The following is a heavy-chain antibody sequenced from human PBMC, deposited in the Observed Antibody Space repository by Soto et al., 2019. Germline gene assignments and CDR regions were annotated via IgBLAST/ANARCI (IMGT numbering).Heavy chain of an antibody. CDR3: ARAQLNRGYCSGGSCYSPNDAFDI. Sequence: QLQLQESGSGLVKPSQTLSLTCAVSGGSISSGGYSWSWIRQPPGKGLEWIGYIYHSGSTYYNPSLKSRVTISVDRSKNQFSLKLSSVTAADTAVYYCARAQLNRGYCSGGSCYSPNDAFDIWGQGTMVTVSS. CDR2: IYHSGST. J-gene: IGHJ3*02. CDR1: GGSISSGGYS. D-gene: IGHD2-15*01. V-gene: IGHV4-30-2*01.